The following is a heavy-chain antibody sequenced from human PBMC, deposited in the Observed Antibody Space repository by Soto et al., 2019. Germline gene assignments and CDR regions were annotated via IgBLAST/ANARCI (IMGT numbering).Heavy chain of an antibody. D-gene: IGHD3-3*01. J-gene: IGHJ6*01. Sequence: PWGSVRLSCAASGFTFSSYAMHWVRQAPGKGLEWVAVISYYVSNKYYADSVKGRFTISRDNSKNTLYLQMNSLRAEDTAVYYCAREGRFLEWPDYYYYGRACGGQGTRVTVSS. CDR2: ISYYVSNK. CDR1: GFTFSSYA. V-gene: IGHV3-30-3*01. CDR3: AREGRFLEWPDYYYYGRAC.